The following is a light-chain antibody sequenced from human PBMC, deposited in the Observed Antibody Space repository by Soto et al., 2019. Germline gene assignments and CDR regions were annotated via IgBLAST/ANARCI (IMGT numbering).Light chain of an antibody. CDR3: QQYNSYWT. Sequence: DIQMTQSPSTLSASVGDRVTITCRARQSISSWLAWYQQKPGKAPKLLIYDASSLESGVPSRFSGSGAGKEFTLTISSLQPDEFATYYCQQYNSYWTFGQGTKVEIK. CDR2: DAS. J-gene: IGKJ1*01. V-gene: IGKV1-5*01. CDR1: QSISSW.